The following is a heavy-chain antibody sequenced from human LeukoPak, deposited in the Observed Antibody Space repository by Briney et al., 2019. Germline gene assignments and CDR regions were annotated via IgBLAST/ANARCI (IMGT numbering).Heavy chain of an antibody. CDR1: GFTFSSYG. CDR3: AKVAFLTLDTAIEY. V-gene: IGHV3-30*18. J-gene: IGHJ4*02. D-gene: IGHD5-18*01. Sequence: HPGGSLRLSCAASGFTFSSYGMHWVRQAPGKGLEWVAVISFDGSNKYYADSVKGRFTISRDNSKNTLYLQMSSLRAEDTAVYYCAKVAFLTLDTAIEYWGQGTLVTVSS. CDR2: ISFDGSNK.